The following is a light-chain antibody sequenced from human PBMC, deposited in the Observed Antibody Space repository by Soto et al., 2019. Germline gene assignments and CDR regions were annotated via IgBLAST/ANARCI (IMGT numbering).Light chain of an antibody. CDR3: QQYYSYQWT. CDR2: DAS. CDR1: QSISSW. V-gene: IGKV1-5*01. J-gene: IGKJ1*01. Sequence: DIQMTQSPSTLSASVGDRVTITCRASQSISSWLAWYQQKPGKAPKLLIYDASTLQSGVPSRFSGSGSETDFTLTISCLQSEDFATYYCQQYYSYQWTFGQGTKVDIK.